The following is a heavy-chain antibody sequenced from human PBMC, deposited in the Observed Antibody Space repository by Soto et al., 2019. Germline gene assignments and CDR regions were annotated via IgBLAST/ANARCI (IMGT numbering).Heavy chain of an antibody. J-gene: IGHJ3*02. CDR1: GYSFTCYC. CDR3: AAYNTSRHAAFDI. D-gene: IGHD1-20*01. Sequence: LNTFTKRSGYSFTCYCIRRLRQMPGKGLEWMVRIEASDSYTNYSPSFQGHGTISGDSAKNSLFLIMDSLRVEDTAVYYCAAYNTSRHAAFDIWGQGRMVTVSS. CDR2: IEASDSYT. V-gene: IGHV5-10-1*01.